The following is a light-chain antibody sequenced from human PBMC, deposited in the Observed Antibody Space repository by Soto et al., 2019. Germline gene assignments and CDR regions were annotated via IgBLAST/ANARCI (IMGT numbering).Light chain of an antibody. J-gene: IGLJ2*01. CDR2: DDR. V-gene: IGLV3-21*02. Sequence: SYELTQPPSVSVAPGQTASITCGGNNIGAKGVHWYQQKNPGQAPVLVVFDDRARPSAIPERFSGSNSGNTATLTISRVEAGDEADYYCQVWHSTSVRVFGGGTKLPVL. CDR3: QVWHSTSVRV. CDR1: NIGAKG.